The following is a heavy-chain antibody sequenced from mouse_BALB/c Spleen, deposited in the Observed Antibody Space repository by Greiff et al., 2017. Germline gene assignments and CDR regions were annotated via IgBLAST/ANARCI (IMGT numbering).Heavy chain of an antibody. CDR2: ISSGGSYT. V-gene: IGHV5-6*01. CDR1: GFTFSSYG. J-gene: IGHJ4*01. Sequence: EVKLVESGGDLVKPGGSLKLSCAASGFTFSSYGMSWVRQTPDKRLEWVATISSGGSYTYYPDSVKGRFTISRDNAKNTLYLQMSSLKSEDTAMYYCASGLLRTYYAMDYWGQGTSVTVSS. CDR3: ASGLLRTYYAMDY. D-gene: IGHD2-10*01.